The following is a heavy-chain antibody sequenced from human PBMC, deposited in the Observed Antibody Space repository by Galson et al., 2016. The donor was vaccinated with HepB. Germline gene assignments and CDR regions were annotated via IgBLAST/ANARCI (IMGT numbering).Heavy chain of an antibody. CDR2: MSSSGTTI. CDR1: GFTFSSYS. Sequence: SLRLSCAASGFTFSSYSMNWVRPAPGKGLEWLSYMSSSGTTIYYADSVKGRFTISRDNAKNSLYLKMNSLRDEDTAVYYCGGYDDYKAYDYWGQGTLVTVSS. V-gene: IGHV3-48*02. D-gene: IGHD4-17*01. CDR3: GGYDDYKAYDY. J-gene: IGHJ4*02.